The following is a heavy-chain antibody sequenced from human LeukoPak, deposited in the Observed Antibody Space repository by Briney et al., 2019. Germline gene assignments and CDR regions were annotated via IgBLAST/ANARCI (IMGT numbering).Heavy chain of an antibody. V-gene: IGHV3-23*01. CDR1: GFTFSSYA. Sequence: GRSLRLSCAASGFTFSSYAMSWVRQAPGKGLEWVSAISSSGGSTYYADSVKGRFTISRDKSKNTLYLQMNSLRAEDTAVYYCAKDPYSGYDYGYFDYWGQGTLVTVSS. CDR3: AKDPYSGYDYGYFDY. CDR2: ISSSGGST. J-gene: IGHJ4*02. D-gene: IGHD5-12*01.